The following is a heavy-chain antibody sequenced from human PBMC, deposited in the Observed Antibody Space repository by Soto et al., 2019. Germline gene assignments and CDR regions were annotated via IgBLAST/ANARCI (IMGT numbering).Heavy chain of an antibody. Sequence: EVQLLESGGDLVQPGGSLRLSCAASGFTFPTYAMTWVRRAPGKGLEWVSTITRSSDGSYYADSVMGRFTISRDNSKNTLYLQMSGLRAEDTAVYYCARGGPRDGYRDLDYWGQGTQVTVSS. J-gene: IGHJ4*02. CDR1: GFTFPTYA. CDR2: ITRSSDGS. CDR3: ARGGPRDGYRDLDY. D-gene: IGHD5-18*01. V-gene: IGHV3-23*01.